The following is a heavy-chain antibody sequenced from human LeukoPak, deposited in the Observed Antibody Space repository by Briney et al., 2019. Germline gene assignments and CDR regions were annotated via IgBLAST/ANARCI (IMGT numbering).Heavy chain of an antibody. Sequence: ASVKVSCKASGYTFTSYGISWVRQAPGQGLEWMGWISAYNGNTNYAQKLQGRVTMTTDTSTSTAYMELRSLRSDDTAVYYCARDFGCGGDCYSEGFDYWGQGTLVTVSS. D-gene: IGHD2-21*02. CDR1: GYTFTSYG. J-gene: IGHJ4*02. CDR3: ARDFGCGGDCYSEGFDY. V-gene: IGHV1-18*01. CDR2: ISAYNGNT.